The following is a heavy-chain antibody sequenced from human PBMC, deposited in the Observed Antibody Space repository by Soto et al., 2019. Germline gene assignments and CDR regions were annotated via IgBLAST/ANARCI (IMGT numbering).Heavy chain of an antibody. V-gene: IGHV3-21*01. Sequence: GSLRLSWAASGFTFSSYSMNWVRQAPGKGLEWVSSISSSSSYIYYADSVKGRLTISRDNAKNSLYLQMNSLRAEDTAVYYCARDCSSTSCYTFDYWGQGTLVTVSS. CDR2: ISSSSSYI. J-gene: IGHJ4*02. CDR3: ARDCSSTSCYTFDY. CDR1: GFTFSSYS. D-gene: IGHD2-2*02.